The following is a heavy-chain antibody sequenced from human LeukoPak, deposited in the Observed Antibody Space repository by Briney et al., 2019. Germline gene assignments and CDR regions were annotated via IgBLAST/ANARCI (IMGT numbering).Heavy chain of an antibody. Sequence: SQTLSLTCAISGDSVSRGAVAWNWIRQSPSTGLEWLGRTYAGSSQYAPSLRNRITISPDTSRNQFSLQLNSVTPGDTALYYCARGANSTFDIWGQGTVVTVSS. CDR2: TYAGSS. V-gene: IGHV6-1*01. J-gene: IGHJ3*02. CDR3: ARGANSTFDI. D-gene: IGHD4-23*01. CDR1: GDSVSRGAVA.